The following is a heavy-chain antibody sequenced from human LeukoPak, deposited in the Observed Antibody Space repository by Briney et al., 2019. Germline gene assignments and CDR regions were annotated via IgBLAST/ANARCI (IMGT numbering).Heavy chain of an antibody. J-gene: IGHJ5*02. V-gene: IGHV3-30*04. CDR3: ARDPGPATFDP. CDR2: ISYDGSNK. CDR1: GFTFSSYA. D-gene: IGHD2-2*01. Sequence: GGSLRLSCAASGFTFSSYAMHWVRQAPGKGLVWVAVISYDGSNKYYADSVKGRFTISRDNSKNTLYLQMNSLRAEDTAVYYCARDPGPATFDPWGQGTLVTVSS.